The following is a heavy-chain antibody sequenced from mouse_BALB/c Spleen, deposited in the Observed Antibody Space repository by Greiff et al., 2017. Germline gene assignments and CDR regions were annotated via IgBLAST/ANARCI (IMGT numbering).Heavy chain of an antibody. D-gene: IGHD2-4*01. CDR1: GYTFTSYW. CDR3: ARSGDYGPWFAY. J-gene: IGHJ3*01. CDR2: IDPSDSYT. V-gene: IGHV1-69*02. Sequence: VQLQQPGAELVKPGASVKLSCKASGYTFTSYWMHWVKQRPGQGLEWIGEIDPSDSYTNYNQKFKGKATLTVDKSSSTAYMQLSSLTSEDSAVYYCARSGDYGPWFAYWGQGTLVTVSA.